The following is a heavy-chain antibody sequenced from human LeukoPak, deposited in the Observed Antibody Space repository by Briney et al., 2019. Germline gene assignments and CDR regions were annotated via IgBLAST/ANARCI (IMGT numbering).Heavy chain of an antibody. CDR3: ARVGGWGSYRYTWFDP. D-gene: IGHD3-16*02. V-gene: IGHV4-59*01. J-gene: IGHJ5*02. CDR1: GGSISSYY. CDR2: IYYSGST. Sequence: SETLSLTCTVSGGSISSYYWSWIRQPPGKGLEWIGYIYYSGSTNYNPSLKSRVTISVDTSKNQFSLKLSSVTAADTAVYYCARVGGWGSYRYTWFDPWGQGTLVTVSS.